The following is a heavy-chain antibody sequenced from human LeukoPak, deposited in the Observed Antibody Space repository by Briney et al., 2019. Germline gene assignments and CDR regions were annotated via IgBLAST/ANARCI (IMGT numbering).Heavy chain of an antibody. CDR2: IKQDGSEK. CDR3: ARGRQWLVYYFDY. Sequence: GGSLRLSCAASGFTFSSYWMSWVRQAPGKGLEWVANIKQDGSEKYYVDSVKGRFTISRDNAKNSLYLQMSSLRAEDTAVYYCARGRQWLVYYFDYWGQGTLVTVSS. V-gene: IGHV3-7*03. CDR1: GFTFSSYW. J-gene: IGHJ4*02. D-gene: IGHD6-19*01.